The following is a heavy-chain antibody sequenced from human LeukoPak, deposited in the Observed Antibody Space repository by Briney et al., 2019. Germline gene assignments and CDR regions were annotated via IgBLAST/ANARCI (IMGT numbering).Heavy chain of an antibody. D-gene: IGHD1-26*01. V-gene: IGHV4-59*12. Sequence: MTSETLSLTCTVSGGSISSYYWSWIRQPPGKGLEWIGYIYYTGSTNYNPSLKSRDTISVDKSKNQFSLKLTSVTAADTAVYYCARDPPWFTPSGSYHEDYWGQGTLVIVSS. CDR2: IYYTGST. CDR3: ARDPPWFTPSGSYHEDY. J-gene: IGHJ4*02. CDR1: GGSISSYY.